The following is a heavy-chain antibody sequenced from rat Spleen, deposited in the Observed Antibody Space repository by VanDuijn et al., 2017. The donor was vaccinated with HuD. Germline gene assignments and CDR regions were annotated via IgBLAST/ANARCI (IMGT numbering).Heavy chain of an antibody. V-gene: IGHV5-27*01. J-gene: IGHJ3*01. D-gene: IGHD1-11*01. Sequence: EVQLVESGGGLVQPGRSLKLSCAVSGFTFSNYYMTWVRQAPTKGLEWVAYINTGGGGTYYRDSVKGRFTISRDNAKSTLYLQMDSLRSEDTATYYCARHGGLRNWFAYWGQGTLVTVSS. CDR2: INTGGGGT. CDR3: ARHGGLRNWFAY. CDR1: GFTFSNYY.